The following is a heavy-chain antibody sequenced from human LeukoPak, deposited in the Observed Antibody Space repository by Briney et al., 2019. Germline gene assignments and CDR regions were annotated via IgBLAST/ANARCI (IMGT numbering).Heavy chain of an antibody. CDR3: ARVLKDSSGWYFYYYGMDV. CDR2: INAGNGNT. V-gene: IGHV1-3*01. CDR1: GYTFTSYA. D-gene: IGHD6-19*01. J-gene: IGHJ6*02. Sequence: ASVKVSCKASGYTFTSYAMHWVRQAPGQRLEWMGWINAGNGNTKYSQKFQGRVTITRDTPASTAYMELSSLRSEDTAVYYCARVLKDSSGWYFYYYGMDVWGQGTTVTVSS.